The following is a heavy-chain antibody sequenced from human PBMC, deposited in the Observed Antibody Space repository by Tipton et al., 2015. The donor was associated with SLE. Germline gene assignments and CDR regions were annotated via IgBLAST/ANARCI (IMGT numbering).Heavy chain of an antibody. Sequence: TLSLTCTVSGGSISSSSYYWGWIRQPPGKGLEWIGSIYYSGSTYYNPSLKSRVTISVDTSKNQFSLKLSSVTAADTAVYYCAREEQQFDAFDIWGQGTMVTVSS. CDR1: GGSISSSSYY. J-gene: IGHJ3*02. D-gene: IGHD6-13*01. V-gene: IGHV4-39*07. CDR3: AREEQQFDAFDI. CDR2: IYYSGST.